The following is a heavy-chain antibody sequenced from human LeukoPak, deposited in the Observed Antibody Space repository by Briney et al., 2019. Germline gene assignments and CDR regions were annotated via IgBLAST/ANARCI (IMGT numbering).Heavy chain of an antibody. CDR1: GFVFSGYA. J-gene: IGHJ4*02. CDR2: ISANADST. Sequence: GESLRLSCAASGFVFSGYAMYWVRQAPGKGLEWVSAISANADSTYYADSVRGRFTISRDNSKNTLYLQMSSLRGEDTAVYYCAKVGDYGNYFEYWGQGTLVTVSS. D-gene: IGHD4-17*01. V-gene: IGHV3-23*01. CDR3: AKVGDYGNYFEY.